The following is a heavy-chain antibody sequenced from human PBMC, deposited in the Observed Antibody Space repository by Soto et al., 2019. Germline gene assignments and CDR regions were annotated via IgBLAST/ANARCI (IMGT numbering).Heavy chain of an antibody. CDR1: GFTFNNYA. CDR2: ISGGGDTT. D-gene: IGHD3-10*01. V-gene: IGHV3-23*01. J-gene: IGHJ4*02. Sequence: EVQLLESGGGLVQPGGSLRLPCAASGFTFNNYAMTWVRQAPGKGLEWVSAISGGGDTTSYADSVKGRFTVSRDGSKNTLYLQMSSLRAEDTALYYCAKGRGDSGSLTPRVDFWGQGTLVTVSS. CDR3: AKGRGDSGSLTPRVDF.